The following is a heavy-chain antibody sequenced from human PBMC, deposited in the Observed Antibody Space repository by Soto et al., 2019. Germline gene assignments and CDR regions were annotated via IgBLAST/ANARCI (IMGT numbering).Heavy chain of an antibody. J-gene: IGHJ4*02. CDR2: IYHSGST. CDR1: GGSINSRYW. V-gene: IGHV4-4*02. CDR3: ARDQNGSGNYYTRYFDY. Sequence: XXTLSLPFAVSGGSINSRYWWSWVRQSPGKGLEWIGEIYHSGSTNYNPSLKSRVTISVDKSKNQFSLNLSSVTAAETAVYYCARDQNGSGNYYTRYFDYWGQGTLVTVSS. D-gene: IGHD3-10*01.